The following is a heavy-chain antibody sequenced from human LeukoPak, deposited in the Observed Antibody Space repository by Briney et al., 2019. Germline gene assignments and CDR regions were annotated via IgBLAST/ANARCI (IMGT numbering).Heavy chain of an antibody. CDR1: GFSFTTYS. CDR2: ISSSNSFI. Sequence: TGGSLRLSCAASGFSFTTYSMNWVRRAPGKGLEWVSSISSSNSFIYYADSVKGRFTISRDNAKNSLYLQMNSLRAEDTAVYYCARDGGWLQYIDYWGQGTLVTVSS. CDR3: ARDGGWLQYIDY. D-gene: IGHD5-24*01. V-gene: IGHV3-21*01. J-gene: IGHJ4*02.